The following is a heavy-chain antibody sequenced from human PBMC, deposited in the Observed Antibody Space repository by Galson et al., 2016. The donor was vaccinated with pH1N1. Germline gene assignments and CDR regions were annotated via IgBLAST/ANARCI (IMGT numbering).Heavy chain of an antibody. CDR3: ARLTGVFETADAFDI. D-gene: IGHD2-8*01. J-gene: IGHJ3*02. CDR1: RGSISDKDYS. CDR2: ISHTGST. Sequence: TLSLTCTLSRGSISDKDYSWSWIRQPPGKGLEWIGYISHTGSTCFNPSLKSRLTISLGGSRKQFPLKLTSVTAADTAVYYCARLTGVFETADAFDIWGQGTMVTVTP. V-gene: IGHV4-30-2*01.